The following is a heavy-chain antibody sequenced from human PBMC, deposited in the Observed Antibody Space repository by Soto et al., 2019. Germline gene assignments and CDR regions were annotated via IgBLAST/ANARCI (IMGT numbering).Heavy chain of an antibody. V-gene: IGHV3-11*01. Sequence: PGRSVRLSCAASGFTFSDSYMSWIRQAPGKGLEWISYITFSGNTVYYADSLKGRFTISRDNAKNSLYLQMNRLRAEDTAVYYCARVSWREKYGMDVWGQGTTVTVSS. CDR2: ITFSGNTV. CDR1: GFTFSDSY. J-gene: IGHJ6*02. CDR3: ARVSWREKYGMDV.